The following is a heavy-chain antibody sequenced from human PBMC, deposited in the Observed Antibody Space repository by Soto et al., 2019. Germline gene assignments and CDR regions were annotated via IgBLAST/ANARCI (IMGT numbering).Heavy chain of an antibody. Sequence: VQLQESGPGLVQPSQTLSLTCTVSGGSITTGGYYWSWIRQHPGKGLESIGYIYDSGTTDYNPSLKSRLTISLDTSKNQFSLKMRSVTAADTAVYYCARSVHSGDYIDYWGQGTLVTVSS. J-gene: IGHJ4*02. CDR2: IYDSGTT. CDR3: ARSVHSGDYIDY. CDR1: GGSITTGGYY. D-gene: IGHD4-17*01. V-gene: IGHV4-31*03.